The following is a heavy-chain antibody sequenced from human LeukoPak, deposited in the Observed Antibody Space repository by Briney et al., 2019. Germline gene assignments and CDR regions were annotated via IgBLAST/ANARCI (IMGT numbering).Heavy chain of an antibody. V-gene: IGHV4-59*01. Sequence: PSETLSLTCTVSGGSISSYYWSWIRQPPGKGLEGIGYIYYSGSTNYNPSLKSRVTISVDTSKNQFSLKLSSVTAADTAVYYCARAGSYRNYYFDYWGQGTLVTVSS. CDR1: GGSISSYY. J-gene: IGHJ4*02. CDR2: IYYSGST. CDR3: ARAGSYRNYYFDY. D-gene: IGHD1-26*01.